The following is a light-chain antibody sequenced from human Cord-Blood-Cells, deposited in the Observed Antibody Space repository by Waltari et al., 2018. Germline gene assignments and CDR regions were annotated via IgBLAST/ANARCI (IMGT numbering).Light chain of an antibody. J-gene: IGLJ2*01. Sequence: SYELTHPPSVSVSPGQPASITFSGHALPTHYTYCYQQKQGQAPVLVIYKDSGRPSGIPERFSGSSSGKTVTLTRSGVQAEDEADYYCQSADSSGTYVVFGGGTKLTVL. CDR1: ALPTHY. CDR2: KDS. V-gene: IGLV3-25*02. CDR3: QSADSSGTYVV.